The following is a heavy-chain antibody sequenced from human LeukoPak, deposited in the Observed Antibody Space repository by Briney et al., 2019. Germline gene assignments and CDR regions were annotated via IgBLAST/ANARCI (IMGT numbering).Heavy chain of an antibody. CDR2: MNRMSGNT. CDR3: ARLGFSRPYYYYYMDV. D-gene: IGHD1-26*01. Sequence: ASVKDSCKGSGYTFPSYEINWVRPATGQGVEWMGWMNRMSGNTGYEQKLQGRFTMTRNTSISTAYMELSSLRSEDTAVYYCARLGFSRPYYYYYMDVWGKGTTGTVSS. J-gene: IGHJ6*03. CDR1: GYTFPSYE. V-gene: IGHV1-8*01.